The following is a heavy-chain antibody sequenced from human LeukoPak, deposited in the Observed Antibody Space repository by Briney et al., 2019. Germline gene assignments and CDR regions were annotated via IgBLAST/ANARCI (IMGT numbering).Heavy chain of an antibody. CDR1: GYTFTGYY. J-gene: IGHJ5*02. D-gene: IGHD6-13*01. CDR3: ARDYSSSWKNWFDP. CDR2: INPNSGGT. V-gene: IGHV1-2*02. Sequence: ASVKVSCKASGYTFTGYYMHWVRQAPGQGLEWMGWINPNSGGTNYAQKFQGRVTMTRDTSISTAYMELSRLRFDDTAVYYCARDYSSSWKNWFDPWGQGTLVTVSS.